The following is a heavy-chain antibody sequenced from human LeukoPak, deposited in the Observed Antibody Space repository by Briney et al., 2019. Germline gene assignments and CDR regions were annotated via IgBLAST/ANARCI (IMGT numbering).Heavy chain of an antibody. CDR2: INPSGGST. D-gene: IGHD5-24*01. J-gene: IGHJ4*02. Sequence: ASVKVSYKASGYTFTSYYMHWVRQAPGQGLERMGIINPSGGSTSYAQKFQGRVTMTRDTSTSTVYMELSSLRSEDTAVYYCARFSRDGYSNGYWGQGTLVTVSS. CDR1: GYTFTSYY. CDR3: ARFSRDGYSNGY. V-gene: IGHV1-46*01.